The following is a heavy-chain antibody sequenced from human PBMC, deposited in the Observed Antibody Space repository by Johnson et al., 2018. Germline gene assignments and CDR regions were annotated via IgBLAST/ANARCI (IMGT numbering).Heavy chain of an antibody. CDR2: IWYAGSNK. J-gene: IGHJ6*02. CDR1: GFTFSKYG. V-gene: IGHV3-33*01. CDR3: GRDPSSNYSYAMDV. Sequence: QVQLVQSGGGVVQPGRSLRLSCAASGFTFSKYGMHWVRQAPGTGLDWVALIWYAGSNKYYADSGQGRFTISRDNSKNTLYLQMSGLRAEDTGMYYCGRDPSSNYSYAMDVGGQGTTVTVSS. D-gene: IGHD4-11*01.